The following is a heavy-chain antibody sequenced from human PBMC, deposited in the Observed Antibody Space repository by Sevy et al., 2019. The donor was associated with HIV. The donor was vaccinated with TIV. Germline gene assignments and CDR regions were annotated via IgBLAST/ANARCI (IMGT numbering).Heavy chain of an antibody. CDR2: ISGSGSTI. D-gene: IGHD1-1*01. J-gene: IGHJ6*02. CDR3: AREKRQDYYYYGMDV. CDR1: GFTSSDYY. Sequence: GGSLRLSCVGFGFTSSDYYMSWIRQAPGKGLECVSYISGSGSTIDYADSVKGRFTISRDNAKNSLYLKMNSLRAEDTAVYYCAREKRQDYYYYGMDVWGQGTTVTVSS. V-gene: IGHV3-11*01.